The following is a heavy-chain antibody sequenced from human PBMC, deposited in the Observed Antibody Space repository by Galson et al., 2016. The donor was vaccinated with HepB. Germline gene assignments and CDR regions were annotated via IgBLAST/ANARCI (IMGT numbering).Heavy chain of an antibody. CDR2: IYHNGRT. V-gene: IGHV4-4*02. CDR3: ARHEYGDYGNWFDP. Sequence: SETLSLTCVVSGDSISRNHWWSWVRQPPGKGLEWIGEIYHNGRTYYTASLKSRVTISVDSSKKQFSLKLNSVTAADTAVYYCARHEYGDYGNWFDPWGQGTLVTVSS. D-gene: IGHD4-17*01. J-gene: IGHJ5*02. CDR1: GDSISRNHW.